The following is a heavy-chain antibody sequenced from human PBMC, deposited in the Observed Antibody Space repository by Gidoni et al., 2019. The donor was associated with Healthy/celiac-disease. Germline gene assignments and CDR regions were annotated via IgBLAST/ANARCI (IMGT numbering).Heavy chain of an antibody. J-gene: IGHJ6*02. V-gene: IGHV4-61*02. D-gene: IGHD6-6*01. Sequence: QVQLQESGPGLVKPSQTLSLTCTVSGGSISSGSYYWSWLRQPAGKGLEWIGRIYTSGSTNYTPPLKSRVTIPVDTSKNQFSLKRSSVTAADPAVYYCARGEKGGYSSSSRYYYYYGMDVWGQGTTVTVSS. CDR3: ARGEKGGYSSSSRYYYYYGMDV. CDR1: GGSISSGSYY. CDR2: IYTSGST.